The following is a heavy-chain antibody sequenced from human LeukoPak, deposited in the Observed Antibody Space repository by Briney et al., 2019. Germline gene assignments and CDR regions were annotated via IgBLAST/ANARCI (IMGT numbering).Heavy chain of an antibody. CDR2: ITGKANNYAT. D-gene: IGHD6-19*01. CDR3: ARDYRVAGTDLPDYYYYYGMDV. J-gene: IGHJ6*02. CDR1: GFSFSGSA. Sequence: GGSLKLSCAASGFSFSGSAIHWVRQASGKGLEWVGRITGKANNYATAYAASVTGRFTISRDDSKNMAYLQMNSLRAEDTAVYYCARDYRVAGTDLPDYYYYYGMDVWGQGTTVAVSS. V-gene: IGHV3-73*01.